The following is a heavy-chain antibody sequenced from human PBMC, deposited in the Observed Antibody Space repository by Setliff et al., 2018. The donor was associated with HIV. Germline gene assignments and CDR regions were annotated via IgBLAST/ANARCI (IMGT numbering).Heavy chain of an antibody. CDR1: GGSISSYY. Sequence: SETLSLTCTVSGGSISSYYWSWIRQPPGKGLEWIGYIYTSGSTNYNPSLKSRVTISVDTSKNQFSLKLSSVTAADTAVCYCARHEWAVGALYYFDYWGQGTLVT. J-gene: IGHJ4*02. CDR3: ARHEWAVGALYYFDY. V-gene: IGHV4-4*09. D-gene: IGHD1-26*01. CDR2: IYTSGST.